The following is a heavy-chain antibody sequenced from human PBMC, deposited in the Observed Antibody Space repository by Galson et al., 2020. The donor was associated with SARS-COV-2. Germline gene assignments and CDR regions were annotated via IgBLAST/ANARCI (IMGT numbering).Heavy chain of an antibody. CDR3: ARGDSSDAYSSGWYVDY. CDR1: GFTFSSYA. D-gene: IGHD6-19*01. CDR2: ISYDGSNK. Sequence: GESLKISCAASGFTFSSYAMHWVRQAPGKGLEWVAVISYDGSNKYYADSVKGRFTISRDNSKNTLYLQMNSLRAEDTAVYYCARGDSSDAYSSGWYVDYWGQGTLVTVSS. V-gene: IGHV3-30-3*01. J-gene: IGHJ4*02.